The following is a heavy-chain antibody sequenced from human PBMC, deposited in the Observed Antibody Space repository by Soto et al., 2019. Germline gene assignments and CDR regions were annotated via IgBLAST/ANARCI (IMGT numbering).Heavy chain of an antibody. CDR2: IIHSGST. J-gene: IGHJ6*02. Sequence: SETLSLTCAVYGGSFSGHHWSWIRQSPGKGLEWIGEIIHSGSTNYNSSLKSRVTISVDTSKNQFSLKLSSVTAADTAVYYCARTESRSYYYSGMDVWGQGTTVTVSS. D-gene: IGHD3-16*01. V-gene: IGHV4-34*12. CDR1: GGSFSGHH. CDR3: ARTESRSYYYSGMDV.